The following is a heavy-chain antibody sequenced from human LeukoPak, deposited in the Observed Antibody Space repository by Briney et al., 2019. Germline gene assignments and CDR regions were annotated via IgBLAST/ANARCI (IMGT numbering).Heavy chain of an antibody. D-gene: IGHD6-19*01. J-gene: IGHJ5*02. Sequence: SETLSLTCTLSGRSISSYYWSCIPQPPEKGLECIGYIYYSWSTNYNPSLKSRVTISVDTSKNQFSLKLSSVTAADTAVYYCERYSRAIRFDAWREGRLV. CDR3: ERYSRAIRFDA. CDR2: IYYSWST. V-gene: IGHV4-59*01. CDR1: GRSISSYY.